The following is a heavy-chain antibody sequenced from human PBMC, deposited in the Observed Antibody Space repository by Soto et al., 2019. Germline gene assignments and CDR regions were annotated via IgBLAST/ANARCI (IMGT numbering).Heavy chain of an antibody. CDR2: IGTTYNTV. V-gene: IGHV3-48*01. J-gene: IGHJ3*01. CDR3: VRDWSWAFDL. CDR1: GFTFSTFS. Sequence: GGSLRLSCAASGFTFSTFSMNWVRQAPGKGLEWLSYIGTTYNTVYADSVKGRFTISRDNAKNSLSLHMSSLRAEDTAVYYCVRDWSWAFDLWGQGTMVTVSS. D-gene: IGHD3-3*01.